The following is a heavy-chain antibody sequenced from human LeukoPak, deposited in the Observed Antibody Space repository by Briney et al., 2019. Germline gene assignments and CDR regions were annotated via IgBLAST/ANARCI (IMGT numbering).Heavy chain of an antibody. D-gene: IGHD3-3*01. CDR1: GFTFSSYS. CDR2: ISSSSSYI. Sequence: GGSLRLSCAASGFTFSSYSMNWVRQAPGKGLEWVSSISSSSSYIYYADSVKGRFAISRDNAKNSLYLQMNSLRAEDTAVYYCARDIRFLEWLSAMDVWGKGTTVTVSS. V-gene: IGHV3-21*01. J-gene: IGHJ6*03. CDR3: ARDIRFLEWLSAMDV.